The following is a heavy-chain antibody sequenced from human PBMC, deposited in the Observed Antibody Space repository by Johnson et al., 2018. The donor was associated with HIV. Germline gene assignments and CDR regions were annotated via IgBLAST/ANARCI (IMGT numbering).Heavy chain of an antibody. CDR3: ARDRGYWDAFDI. J-gene: IGHJ3*02. D-gene: IGHD3-22*01. V-gene: IGHV3-11*04. CDR1: GFTFSDHY. Sequence: QVQLVESGGGLVKAGGSLRLSCAASGFTFSDHYMTWMRQAPGKGLECISSICSSGRTKYYADFFKGRFTISRDNAKNLMYLQMNSLRAEDTAVYYCARDRGYWDAFDIWGQGTMVIVSS. CDR2: ICSSGRTK.